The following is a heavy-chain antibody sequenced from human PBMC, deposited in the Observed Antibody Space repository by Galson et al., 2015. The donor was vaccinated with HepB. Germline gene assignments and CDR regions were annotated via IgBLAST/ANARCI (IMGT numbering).Heavy chain of an antibody. CDR2: ISYDGSNK. CDR1: GFTFSSYG. Sequence: SLRLSCAASGFTFSSYGMHWVRQAPGKGLEWVAVISYDGSNKYYADSVKGRFTISRNNSKNTLYLQMNSLRAEDKAVYYCAKDGNDGYHYWGQGTLVTVSS. CDR3: AKDGNDGYHY. D-gene: IGHD4-23*01. V-gene: IGHV3-30*18. J-gene: IGHJ4*02.